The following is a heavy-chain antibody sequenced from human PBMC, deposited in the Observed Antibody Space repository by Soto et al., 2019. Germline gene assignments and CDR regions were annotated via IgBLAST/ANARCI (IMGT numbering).Heavy chain of an antibody. J-gene: IGHJ5*02. CDR2: INPNSGGT. Sequence: ASVKVSCKASGYTFTGYYMHWARQAPGQGLEWMGWINPNSGGTNYAQKFQGRVTMTRDTSISTAYMELSRLRSDDTAVYYCARVGDSSGNWFDPWGQGTLVTVSS. CDR1: GYTFTGYY. CDR3: ARVGDSSGNWFDP. D-gene: IGHD6-19*01. V-gene: IGHV1-2*02.